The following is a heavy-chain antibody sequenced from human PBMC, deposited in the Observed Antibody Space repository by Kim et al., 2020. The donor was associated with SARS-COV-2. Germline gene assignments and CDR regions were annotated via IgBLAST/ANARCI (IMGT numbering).Heavy chain of an antibody. Sequence: GGSLRLSCAASRFTFSNYAMSWVRQAPGKGLEWVSAISGSGGSTYYADSVKGRFTISRDNSKNTLYLQMNSLRAEDTAVYYCAKDESLSYDSSGYFDAFDIWGQGTMGTVSS. J-gene: IGHJ3*02. D-gene: IGHD3-22*01. CDR2: ISGSGGST. CDR1: RFTFSNYA. V-gene: IGHV3-23*01. CDR3: AKDESLSYDSSGYFDAFDI.